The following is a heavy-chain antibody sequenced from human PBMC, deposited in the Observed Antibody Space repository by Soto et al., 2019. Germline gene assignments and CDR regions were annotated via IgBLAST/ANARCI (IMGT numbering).Heavy chain of an antibody. D-gene: IGHD5-12*01. CDR1: GGTFSKYA. V-gene: IGHV1-69*13. CDR2: IIPIFGTA. CDR3: VRGSRDIVATSIDRGSYYYYGMDV. J-gene: IGHJ6*02. Sequence: SVKVSCKASGGTFSKYAISWVRQAPGQGLEWLGGIIPIFGTANYAQKFQGRVTITADESTSTAYMELSSLRSEDTAVYYCVRGSRDIVATSIDRGSYYYYGMDVWGQGTTVTVSS.